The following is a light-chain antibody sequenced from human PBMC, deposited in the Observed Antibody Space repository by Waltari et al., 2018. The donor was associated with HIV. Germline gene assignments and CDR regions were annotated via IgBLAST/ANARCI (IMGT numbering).Light chain of an antibody. J-gene: IGKJ4*01. Sequence: EIVMPQSPATLSVSPGERATLSCRASQSVRSNLAWYQQKPGQAPRLLIYGASTRATGIPARCSGSGSGTEFTLTISSLQSEDFAVYYCQQYNNWPLTFGGGTKVEIK. CDR1: QSVRSN. V-gene: IGKV3-15*01. CDR3: QQYNNWPLT. CDR2: GAS.